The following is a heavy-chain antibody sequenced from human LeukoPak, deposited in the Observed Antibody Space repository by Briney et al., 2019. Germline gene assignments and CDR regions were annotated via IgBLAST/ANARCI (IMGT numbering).Heavy chain of an antibody. D-gene: IGHD3-10*01. J-gene: IGHJ4*02. V-gene: IGHV3-23*01. CDR1: GFTFSSYA. CDR2: ISGSGGST. CDR3: AKAMVRGVIIEEFDY. Sequence: GGSLRRSCAASGFTFSSYAMSWVRQAPGKGLEWVSAISGSGGSTYYADSVKSRFTISRDNSKNTLYLQMNSLRAEDTAVYYCAKAMVRGVIIEEFDYWGQGTLVTVSS.